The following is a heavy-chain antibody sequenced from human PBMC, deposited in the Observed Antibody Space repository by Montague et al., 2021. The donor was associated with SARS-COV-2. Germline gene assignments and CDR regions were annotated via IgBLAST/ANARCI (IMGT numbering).Heavy chain of an antibody. CDR2: TYYRSKWYN. CDR1: GDSVSSNSAT. D-gene: IGHD1-1*01. Sequence: CAISGDSVSSNSATWNWVRQSPSRGLEWLGRTYYRSKWYNDYAVSVRGRVTINPDTSKNRFSLQLNSVTPEDTAIYYCTSGREGNYNVMDVWGQGTTVTVSS. V-gene: IGHV6-1*01. CDR3: TSGREGNYNVMDV. J-gene: IGHJ6*02.